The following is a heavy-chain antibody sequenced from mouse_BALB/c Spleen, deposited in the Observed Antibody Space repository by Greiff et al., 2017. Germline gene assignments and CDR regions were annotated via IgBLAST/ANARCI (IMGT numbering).Heavy chain of an antibody. D-gene: IGHD2-2*01. CDR1: GFSLTSYG. CDR2: IWAGGST. J-gene: IGHJ4*01. Sequence: LQESGPGLVAPSQSLSITCTVSGFSLTSYGVHWVRQPPGKGLEWLGVIWAGGSTNYNSALMSRLSISKDNSKSQVFLKMNSLQTDDTAMYYCASLYYGYEKYTMDYWGQGTSVTVSS. CDR3: ASLYYGYEKYTMDY. V-gene: IGHV2-9*02.